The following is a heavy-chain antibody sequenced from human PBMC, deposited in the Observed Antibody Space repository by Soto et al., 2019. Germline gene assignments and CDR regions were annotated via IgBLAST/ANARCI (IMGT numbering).Heavy chain of an antibody. D-gene: IGHD3-9*01. CDR2: VYYSGST. Sequence: SETLSLTCTVSGGSVSSSSYFWGWVRQPPGKGLECIGNVYYSGSTCFNPSLESRVTISVDKSKNQFSLKLMSLSAADTAVYYCIILQGRATPSSLFAYWAQGSLATVSS. J-gene: IGHJ4*02. CDR3: IILQGRATPSSLFAY. CDR1: GGSVSSSSYF. V-gene: IGHV4-39*01.